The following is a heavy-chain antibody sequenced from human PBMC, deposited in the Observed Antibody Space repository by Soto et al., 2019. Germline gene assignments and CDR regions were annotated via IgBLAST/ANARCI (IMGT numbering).Heavy chain of an antibody. CDR2: INHSGST. CDR3: ARGRNYDFWSGYYSSYYYGMDV. D-gene: IGHD3-3*01. CDR1: GGSFSGYY. Sequence: PSETLSLTCAVYGGSFSGYYWSWIRKPPGKGLEWIGEINHSGSTNYNPSLKSRVTISVDTSKNQFSLKLSSVTAADTAVYYCARGRNYDFWSGYYSSYYYGMDVWGQGTTVTVSS. V-gene: IGHV4-34*01. J-gene: IGHJ6*02.